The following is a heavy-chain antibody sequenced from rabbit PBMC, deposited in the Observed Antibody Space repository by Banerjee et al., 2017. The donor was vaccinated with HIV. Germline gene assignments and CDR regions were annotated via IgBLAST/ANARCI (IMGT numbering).Heavy chain of an antibody. CDR1: GFYFSSRYW. CDR2: IGADSGSA. D-gene: IGHD2-1*01. Sequence: QEQLEESGGDLVKHEGSLPLTCTASGFYFSSRYWICWVRQAPGKGLEWIAVIGADSGSAYYASWAKGRFTISKTSSTTVTLQMTSLTAADTATYFCARDWVYDDYDDYISLWGPGTLVTVS. CDR3: ARDWVYDDYDDYISL. J-gene: IGHJ4*01. V-gene: IGHV1S45*01.